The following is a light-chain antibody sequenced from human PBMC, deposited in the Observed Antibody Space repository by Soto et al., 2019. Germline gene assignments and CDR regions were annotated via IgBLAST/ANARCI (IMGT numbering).Light chain of an antibody. J-gene: IGKJ1*01. CDR3: QQRSNWPPWT. CDR1: QSVSSN. CDR2: GAS. V-gene: IGKV3-15*01. Sequence: EIVMTQSPATLSVSPGERATLSCRAGQSVSSNLAWYQQKPGQAPRLLIYGASTRATGIPARFSGSGSGTDFTLTISSLEPEDFAVYYCQQRSNWPPWTFGQGTKVDIK.